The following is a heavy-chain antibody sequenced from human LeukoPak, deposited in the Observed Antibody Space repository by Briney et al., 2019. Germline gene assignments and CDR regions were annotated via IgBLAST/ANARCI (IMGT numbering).Heavy chain of an antibody. CDR1: GYTFTNYG. CDR3: ARWGLVAPGTYYYYMDV. Sequence: ASVKVSCKASGYTFTNYGVTWVRQAPGQGLEWMGWINPYSGGTHYAQNLQDRLTMTTDTSTSMAFMELRSLRPDDTAVYFCARWGLVAPGTYYYYMDVWGRGTTVTVPS. D-gene: IGHD2-2*01. CDR2: INPYSGGT. V-gene: IGHV1-18*01. J-gene: IGHJ6*03.